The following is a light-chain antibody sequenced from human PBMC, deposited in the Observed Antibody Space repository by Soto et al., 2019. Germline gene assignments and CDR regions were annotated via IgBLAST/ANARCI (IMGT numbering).Light chain of an antibody. CDR2: DVS. V-gene: IGLV2-14*01. CDR1: SSDVGGYNY. Sequence: QSVLTQPPSVSGSPGQSITISCTGTSSDVGGYNYVSWYQQHPGKAPKLMIYDVSNRPSGVSNRFSGSKSGNTASLTISGLQDEDEDDYYCSSYTSSSMVFGGGTKVTVL. CDR3: SSYTSSSMV. J-gene: IGLJ2*01.